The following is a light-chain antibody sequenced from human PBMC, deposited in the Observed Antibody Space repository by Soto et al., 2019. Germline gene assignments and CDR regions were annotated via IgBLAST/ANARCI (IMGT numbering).Light chain of an antibody. V-gene: IGKV3-15*01. CDR1: QSVGSN. J-gene: IGKJ1*01. Sequence: EIVMTQSPATLSVSPGERATLSCRASQSVGSNLAWYQQKPGQAPRLLIYGASTRATGIPDRFSGSGSGTEFTPTVSSLQSEDFAVYYCQQYNNWPRTLGQGTKVDIK. CDR2: GAS. CDR3: QQYNNWPRT.